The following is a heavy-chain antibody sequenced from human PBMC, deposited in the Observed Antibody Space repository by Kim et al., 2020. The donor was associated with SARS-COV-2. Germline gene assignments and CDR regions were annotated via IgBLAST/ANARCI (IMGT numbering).Heavy chain of an antibody. CDR1: GGSISSYY. CDR2: IYYSGST. V-gene: IGHV4-59*01. CDR3: ARDKLAGRFLEWSPPGDYGMDV. J-gene: IGHJ6*02. D-gene: IGHD3-3*01. Sequence: SETLSLTCTVSGGSISSYYWSWIRQPPGKGLEWIGYIYYSGSTNYNPSLKSRVTISVDTSKNQFSLKLSSVTAANTAVYYCARDKLAGRFLEWSPPGDYGMDVWGQGTTVTVSS.